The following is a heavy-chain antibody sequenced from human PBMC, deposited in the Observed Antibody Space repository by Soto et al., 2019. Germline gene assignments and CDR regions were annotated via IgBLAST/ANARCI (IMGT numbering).Heavy chain of an antibody. CDR1: GASINGGGYY. CDR3: ARDPSYGDYSYYGMDV. J-gene: IGHJ6*02. D-gene: IGHD4-17*01. Sequence: QVQLQESGPGLVKPSQTLSLTCTVSGASINGGGYYWSWIRQHPGKGLEWIGSIYYSGNTYYSPSLKSRVTISVDTSKKHFSLRLTSVTAADTAVYYCARDPSYGDYSYYGMDVCGQGNKVTFSS. V-gene: IGHV4-31*03. CDR2: IYYSGNT.